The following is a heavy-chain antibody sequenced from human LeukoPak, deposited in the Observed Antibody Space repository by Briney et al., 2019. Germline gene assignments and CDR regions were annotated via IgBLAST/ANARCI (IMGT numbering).Heavy chain of an antibody. Sequence: GRSLRLSCAASGFTFSSYAMHWVRQAPGKGLEWVAVIWYDGSNKYYADSVKGRFTISRDNSKNTLYLQMNSLRAEDTAVYYCARDRGQFGFDPWGQGTLVTVSS. J-gene: IGHJ5*02. V-gene: IGHV3-33*08. D-gene: IGHD5-24*01. CDR3: ARDRGQFGFDP. CDR1: GFTFSSYA. CDR2: IWYDGSNK.